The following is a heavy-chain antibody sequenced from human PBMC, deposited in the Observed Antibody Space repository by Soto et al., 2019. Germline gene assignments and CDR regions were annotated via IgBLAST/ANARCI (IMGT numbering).Heavy chain of an antibody. J-gene: IGHJ4*02. CDR1: GFSLTTTVVG. Sequence: GSGPTLVNPTQTLTLACTFSGFSLTTTVVGVAWIRHPPGKALEWLALIYWDDGKRYSPSPSLKNRLTITKDTSKKQVVLTMDNMGPMDTATYYCAHRPYNGGSRPFDFWGQGTLVTVSS. CDR2: IYWDDGK. V-gene: IGHV2-5*02. CDR3: AHRPYNGGSRPFDF. D-gene: IGHD2-8*01.